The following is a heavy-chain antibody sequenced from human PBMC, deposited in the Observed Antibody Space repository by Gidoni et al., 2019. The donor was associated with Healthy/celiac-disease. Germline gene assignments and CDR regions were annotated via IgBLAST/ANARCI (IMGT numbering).Heavy chain of an antibody. D-gene: IGHD3-22*01. J-gene: IGHJ4*02. CDR1: GYHFTGYY. V-gene: IGHV1-2*02. Sequence: QVQLVQSGAEVKTPGASVKVSCKASGYHFTGYYMHWVRQAPGQGLAWMGWINPNSGGTNYAQKFQGMVTMTRDTSISTAYMELSRLRSDDTAVYYCARGDVYYYDSSGYFYFDYWGQGTLVTVSS. CDR2: INPNSGGT. CDR3: ARGDVYYYDSSGYFYFDY.